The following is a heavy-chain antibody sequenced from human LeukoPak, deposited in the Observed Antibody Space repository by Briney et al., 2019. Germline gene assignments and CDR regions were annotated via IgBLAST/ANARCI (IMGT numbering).Heavy chain of an antibody. CDR3: ASSQYYDFWSGYYEAFDI. CDR1: GYTFTSYG. D-gene: IGHD3-3*01. V-gene: IGHV1-18*01. CDR2: ISAYNGNT. J-gene: IGHJ3*02. Sequence: ASVKVSCKASGYTFTSYGISWVRQAPGQGLEWMGWISAYNGNTNYAQKLQGRVTMTTDTSTSTAYMELRSLRSDDTAVYYCASSQYYDFWSGYYEAFDIWGQGTMVTVSS.